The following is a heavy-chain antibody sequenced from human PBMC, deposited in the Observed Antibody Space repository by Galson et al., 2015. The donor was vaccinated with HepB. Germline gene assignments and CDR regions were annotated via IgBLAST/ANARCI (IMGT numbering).Heavy chain of an antibody. J-gene: IGHJ4*02. CDR3: ARDPWSGYSGYFEVY. CDR1: GFTFSSYG. V-gene: IGHV3-33*01. CDR2: IWYDGSNK. D-gene: IGHD5-12*01. Sequence: SLRLSCAASGFTFSSYGMHWVRQAPGKGLEWVAVIWYDGSNKYYADSVKGRFTISRDNSKNTLYLQMNSLRAEDTAVYYCARDPWSGYSGYFEVYWGQGTLVTVSS.